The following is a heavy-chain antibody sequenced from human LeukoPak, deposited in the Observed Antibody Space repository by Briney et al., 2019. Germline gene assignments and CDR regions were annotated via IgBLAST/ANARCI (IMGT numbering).Heavy chain of an antibody. CDR3: AKGGATICDN. CDR1: GVIFSSYA. CDR2: INSNGSST. D-gene: IGHD5-12*01. V-gene: IGHV3-74*01. J-gene: IGHJ4*02. Sequence: GGSLRLSCAASGVIFSSYAMSWVRQAPGKGLVWVSRINSNGSSTNYADSVKGRFTISRDNAKNTLYLQMSSLRAEDTAVYYCAKGGATICDNWGQGTLVTVSS.